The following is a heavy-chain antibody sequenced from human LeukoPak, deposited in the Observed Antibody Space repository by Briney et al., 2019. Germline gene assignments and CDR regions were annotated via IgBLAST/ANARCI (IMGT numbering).Heavy chain of an antibody. D-gene: IGHD5-18*01. V-gene: IGHV3-21*01. CDR3: ARSRDNYGPPFDY. Sequence: PGGSLRLSCAASGFTFSAYNMNWVRQAPGKGLEWVSSITTSSSYIYYADSVKGRFTISRDNAKNSLYLQMNRLRAEDTAVYYCARSRDNYGPPFDYWGQGTLVIVSS. CDR2: ITTSSSYI. CDR1: GFTFSAYN. J-gene: IGHJ4*02.